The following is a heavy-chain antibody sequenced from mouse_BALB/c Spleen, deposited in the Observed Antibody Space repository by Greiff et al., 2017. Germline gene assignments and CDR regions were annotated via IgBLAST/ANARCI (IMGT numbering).Heavy chain of an antibody. J-gene: IGHJ3*01. CDR1: GFTFSSYA. V-gene: IGHV5-6-5*01. CDR2: ISSGGST. Sequence: EVKVVESGGGLVKPGGSLKLSCAASGFTFSSYAMSWVRQTPEKRLEWVASISSGGSTYYPDTVTGRFTISRDNAKNTLYLEMSSLRSEDTAMYYCARDGPRYDERFAYWGQGTLVTVSA. D-gene: IGHD2-14*01. CDR3: ARDGPRYDERFAY.